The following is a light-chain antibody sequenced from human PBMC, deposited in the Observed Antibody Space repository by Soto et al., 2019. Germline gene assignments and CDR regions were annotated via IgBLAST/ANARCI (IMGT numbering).Light chain of an antibody. J-gene: IGLJ3*02. CDR2: EGS. CDR3: FSYAGSSTLGV. V-gene: IGLV2-23*01. Sequence: QSALTQPASVSGSPGQSITISCTGNSSDVGSYNLVSWYQQHPGKAPKLMIYEGSKLPSGVSNRFAGSKSGNTASLTISGRQAEEDADYYCFSYAGSSTLGVFGGGTKLTVL. CDR1: SSDVGSYNL.